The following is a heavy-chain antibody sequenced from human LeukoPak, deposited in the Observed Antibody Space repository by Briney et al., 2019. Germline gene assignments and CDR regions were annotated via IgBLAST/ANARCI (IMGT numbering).Heavy chain of an antibody. Sequence: ASVKVSCKASGYTFTGYYMHWVRQAPGHGLEWMGWINPNSGGTNYAQKFQGRVTMTRDTSISTAYMELSRLRSDDTAVYHCARVQQQWQNIDYWGQGTLATVSS. CDR3: ARVQQQWQNIDY. CDR1: GYTFTGYY. J-gene: IGHJ4*02. V-gene: IGHV1-2*02. CDR2: INPNSGGT. D-gene: IGHD6-19*01.